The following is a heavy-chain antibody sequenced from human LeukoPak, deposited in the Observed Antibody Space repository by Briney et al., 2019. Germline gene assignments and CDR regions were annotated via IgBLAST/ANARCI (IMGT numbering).Heavy chain of an antibody. CDR1: GGTFSSYA. V-gene: IGHV1-69*04. J-gene: IGHJ4*02. CDR3: ATSRGDGYNLGFDY. CDR2: IIPILGIA. D-gene: IGHD5-24*01. Sequence: ASVKASCKASGGTFSSYAISWVRQAPGQGLEWMGRIIPILGIANYAQKFQGRVTITADKSTSTAYMELSSLRSEDTAVYYCATSRGDGYNLGFDYWGQGTLVTVSS.